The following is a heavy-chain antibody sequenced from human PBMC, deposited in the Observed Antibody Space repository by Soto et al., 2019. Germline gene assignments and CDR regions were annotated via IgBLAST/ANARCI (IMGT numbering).Heavy chain of an antibody. J-gene: IGHJ6*02. CDR1: GFSLSHRRMG. V-gene: IGHV2-26*01. D-gene: IGHD5-12*01. Sequence: QVTLKESGPVLVKPTETLTLTCNVSGFSLSHRRMGVSWIRRPPGKALEWLAHIFWNDEKAYSTSLQSRPTSSRGTSSTQVVLTMTDLDPVDTATYYCARIQTVAEDEGDYSVGYGMDVWGQGTTVTVSS. CDR2: IFWNDEK. CDR3: ARIQTVAEDEGDYSVGYGMDV.